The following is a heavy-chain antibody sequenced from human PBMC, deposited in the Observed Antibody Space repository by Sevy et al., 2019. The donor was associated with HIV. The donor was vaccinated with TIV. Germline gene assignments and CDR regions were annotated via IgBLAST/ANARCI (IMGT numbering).Heavy chain of an antibody. CDR2: IWYDGSNK. V-gene: IGHV3-33*01. Sequence: GGSLRLSCAASGFTFSSYGMHWVRQAPGKGLEWVAVIWYDGSNKYYADSVKGRFTISRVNSKNTLYLQMNSLRAEDTAVYYCARDSSSRFFDYWGQGTLVTVSS. CDR3: ARDSSSRFFDY. J-gene: IGHJ4*02. CDR1: GFTFSSYG. D-gene: IGHD6-13*01.